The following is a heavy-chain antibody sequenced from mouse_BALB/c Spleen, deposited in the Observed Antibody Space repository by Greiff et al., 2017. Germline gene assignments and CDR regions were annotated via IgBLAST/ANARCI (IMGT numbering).Heavy chain of an antibody. V-gene: IGHV1-7*01. CDR2: INPSTGYT. D-gene: IGHD4-1*01. CDR1: GYTFTSYW. Sequence: ESGAELAKPGASVKMSCKASGYTFTSYWMHWVKQRPGQGLEWIGYINPSTGYTEYNQKFKDKATLTADKSSSTAYMQLSSLTSEDSAVYYCARYGTDAYYFDYWGQGTTLTVSS. J-gene: IGHJ2*01. CDR3: ARYGTDAYYFDY.